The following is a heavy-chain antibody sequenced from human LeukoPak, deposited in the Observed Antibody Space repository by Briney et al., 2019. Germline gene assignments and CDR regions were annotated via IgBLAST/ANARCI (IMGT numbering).Heavy chain of an antibody. V-gene: IGHV4-34*01. CDR3: ARGQHDYGDYKGFDY. CDR2: INHSGST. Sequence: PSETLSLTCTVSGGSISSYYWSWIRQPPGKGLEWIGEINHSGSTNYNPSLKSRVTISVDTSKNQFSLKLSSVTAADTAVYYCARGQHDYGDYKGFDYWGQGTLVTVSS. J-gene: IGHJ4*02. CDR1: GGSISSYY. D-gene: IGHD4-17*01.